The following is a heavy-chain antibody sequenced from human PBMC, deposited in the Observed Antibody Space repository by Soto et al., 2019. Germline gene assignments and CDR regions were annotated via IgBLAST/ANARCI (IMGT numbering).Heavy chain of an antibody. V-gene: IGHV4-30-2*01. CDR1: GGSISSGGYS. J-gene: IGHJ4*02. D-gene: IGHD3-22*01. CDR3: ARDPSSGYGVDH. Sequence: SETLSLTCAVSGGSISSGGYSWSWIRQPPGKGLEWIGYIYHSGSTYYNPSLKSRVTISVDRSKNQFSLRLSSVTAADTAVYYCARDPSSGYGVDHWGQGTLVTVSS. CDR2: IYHSGST.